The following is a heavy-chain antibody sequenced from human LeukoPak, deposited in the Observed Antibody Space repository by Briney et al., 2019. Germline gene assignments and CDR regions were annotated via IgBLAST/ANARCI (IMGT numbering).Heavy chain of an antibody. CDR2: IYYSGST. J-gene: IGHJ3*02. CDR3: ARHRLRRGYSYGYGAFDI. D-gene: IGHD5-18*01. V-gene: IGHV4-39*01. CDR1: GGSISSSSYY. Sequence: SETLSLTCTVSGGSISSSSYYWGWIRQPPGKGLEWIGSIYYSGSTYYNPSLKSRVTISVDTSKNQFSLKLSSVTAADTAVYYCARHRLRRGYSYGYGAFDIWGQGTMVTVSS.